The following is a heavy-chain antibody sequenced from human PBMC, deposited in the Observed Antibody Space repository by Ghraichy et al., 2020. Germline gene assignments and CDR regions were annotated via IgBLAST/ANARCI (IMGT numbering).Heavy chain of an antibody. Sequence: GESLNISCAASGFTFSSYAMTWVRQAPGMGLEWVSHISGSGGTTHYADSVKGRFTVSRGNSENTLYLQMNSLRAEDTAVYYCARYYGGNYYQYGLDVWGQGTTVTVSS. J-gene: IGHJ6*02. V-gene: IGHV3-23*01. CDR3: ARYYGGNYYQYGLDV. CDR2: ISGSGGTT. D-gene: IGHD4-23*01. CDR1: GFTFSSYA.